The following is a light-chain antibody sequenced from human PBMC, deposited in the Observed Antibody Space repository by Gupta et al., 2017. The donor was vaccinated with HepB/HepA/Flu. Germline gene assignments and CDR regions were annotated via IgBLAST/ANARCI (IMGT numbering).Light chain of an antibody. CDR1: KLGDKY. J-gene: IGLJ2*01. CDR3: QAWDSSPVV. V-gene: IGLV3-1*01. Sequence: SSALTQPPSVSVSPGQTASITCSGDKLGDKYACWYQQKPGQSPVLVIYQDSKRPSGIPERFSGSNSGNTATLTISGTQAMDEADYYCQAWDSSPVVFGGGTKLTVL. CDR2: QDS.